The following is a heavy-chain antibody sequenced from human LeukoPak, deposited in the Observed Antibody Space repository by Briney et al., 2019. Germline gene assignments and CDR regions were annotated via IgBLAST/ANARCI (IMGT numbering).Heavy chain of an antibody. Sequence: SETLSLTCAVYGGSFSGYYWSWIRQPPGKGLEWIGEINHSGSTNYNPSLKSRVTISVDTSKNQFSLKLSPVTAADTVVYFGARGFVGVVPAIDVFNIGAKGTMVPVS. CDR1: GGSFSGYY. V-gene: IGHV4-34*01. CDR3: ARGFVGVVPAIDVFNI. J-gene: IGHJ3*02. CDR2: INHSGST. D-gene: IGHD2-15*01.